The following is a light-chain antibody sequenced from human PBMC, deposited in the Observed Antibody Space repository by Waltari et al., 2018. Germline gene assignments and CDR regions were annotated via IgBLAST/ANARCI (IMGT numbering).Light chain of an antibody. V-gene: IGLV4-69*01. J-gene: IGLJ3*02. CDR1: SGHSSNV. CDR3: QTGGHGTWV. CDR2: VNSDGSN. Sequence: QLVLTQSPSASASLGASVKLTCTLSSGHSSNVIAWLQQQPEKGPRYLMKVNSDGSNSKGAGIPDRFSGSSSGAERYLTSSSLQSEDEADYYGQTGGHGTWVFGGGTKLTVL.